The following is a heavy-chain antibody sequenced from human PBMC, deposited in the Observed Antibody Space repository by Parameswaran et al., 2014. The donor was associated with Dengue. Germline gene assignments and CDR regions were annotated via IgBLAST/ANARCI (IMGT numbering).Heavy chain of an antibody. D-gene: IGHD3-9*01. J-gene: IGHJ4*02. Sequence: RWIRQPPGKGLEWVSGINWNGGSTGYADSVKGRFTISRDNAKNSLYLQMNSLRAEDTALYYCARGVRYFDWIWDYWGQGTLVTVSS. V-gene: IGHV3-20*03. CDR2: INWNGGST. CDR3: ARGVRYFDWIWDY.